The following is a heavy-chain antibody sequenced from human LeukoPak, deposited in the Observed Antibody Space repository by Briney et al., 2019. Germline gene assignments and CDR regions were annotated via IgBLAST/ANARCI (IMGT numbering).Heavy chain of an antibody. V-gene: IGHV3-30-3*01. Sequence: PGGSLRLSCAASGFTFSSYAMHWVRQAPGKGLEWVAVISYDGSNKYYADSVKGRFTISRDKSKNTLYLQMNSLRAEDTAVYYCARATRREGAPYYLDHGGQGTLVTVSS. CDR1: GFTFSSYA. J-gene: IGHJ4*02. CDR2: ISYDGSNK. CDR3: ARATRREGAPYYLDH. D-gene: IGHD5-24*01.